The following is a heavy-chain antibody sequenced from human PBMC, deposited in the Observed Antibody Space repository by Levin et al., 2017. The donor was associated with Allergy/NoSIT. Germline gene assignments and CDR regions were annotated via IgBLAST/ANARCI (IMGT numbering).Heavy chain of an antibody. D-gene: IGHD6-19*01. CDR2: ISGSGGST. J-gene: IGHJ6*03. Sequence: GGSLRLSCAASGFTFSSYAMSWVRQAPGKGLEWVSAISGSGGSTYYADSVKGRFTISRDNSKNTLYLQMNSLRAEDTAVYYCAKVRGVAVAGYMDGWGKGTTVTVSS. CDR3: AKVRGVAVAGYMDG. V-gene: IGHV3-23*01. CDR1: GFTFSSYA.